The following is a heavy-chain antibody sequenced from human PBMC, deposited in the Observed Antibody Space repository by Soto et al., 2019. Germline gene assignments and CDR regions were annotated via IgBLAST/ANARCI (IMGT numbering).Heavy chain of an antibody. CDR2: INPSGGST. J-gene: IGHJ4*02. CDR1: GYTFTGYY. D-gene: IGHD6-13*01. CDR3: ASFKDSSIWADEWYFDY. Sequence: SVKVSCKASGYTFTGYYMHWVRQAPVQGLEWMGIINPSGGSTSYAQKFQGRVTMTRDTSTSTVYMELSRLRSEDTAVYYCASFKDSSIWADEWYFDYWGQGTPVTVSS. V-gene: IGHV1-46*01.